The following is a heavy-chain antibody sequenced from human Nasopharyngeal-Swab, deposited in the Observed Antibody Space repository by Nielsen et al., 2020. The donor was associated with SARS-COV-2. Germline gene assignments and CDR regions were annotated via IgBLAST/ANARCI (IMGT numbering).Heavy chain of an antibody. Sequence: GGSLRLSCAASGFTFSNYAMNWVRQAPGKGLEWVAVISYDGSNKYYADSVKGRFTISRDNSKNTLYLQMNSLRAEDTAVYYCARENCGGDCYSPGYYYYGMDVWGQGTTVTVSS. V-gene: IGHV3-30-3*01. D-gene: IGHD2-21*01. CDR2: ISYDGSNK. J-gene: IGHJ6*02. CDR3: ARENCGGDCYSPGYYYYGMDV. CDR1: GFTFSNYA.